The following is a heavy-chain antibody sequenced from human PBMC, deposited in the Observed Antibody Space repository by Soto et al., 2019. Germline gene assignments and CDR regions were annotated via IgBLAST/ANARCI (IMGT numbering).Heavy chain of an antibody. CDR1: GGYISSSSYY. D-gene: IGHD3-10*01. V-gene: IGHV4-39*01. Sequence: LSLTSTDSGGYISSSSYYWGWIREPPGKGLVWKSGIYNSGSTYYTPSLNSGVTISVDTSKNQFSLKLSPVTAADAAVYYCSSVRGVALNWFDPWGQGTLVTVSS. J-gene: IGHJ5*02. CDR2: IYNSGST. CDR3: SSVRGVALNWFDP.